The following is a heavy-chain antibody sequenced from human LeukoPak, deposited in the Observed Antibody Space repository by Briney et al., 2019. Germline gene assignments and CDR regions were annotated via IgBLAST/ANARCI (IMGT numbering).Heavy chain of an antibody. CDR1: GFTFSSYG. Sequence: SGGSLRLSCGASGFTFSSYGMHWVRQAPGKGLEWVAFIRYDGNNKYQPDSVKGRFTISRDNAKNSLYLQMNSLRAEDTAVYYCAELGITMIGGVWGKGTTVTISS. J-gene: IGHJ6*04. CDR3: AELGITMIGGV. CDR2: IRYDGNNK. D-gene: IGHD3-10*02. V-gene: IGHV3-30*02.